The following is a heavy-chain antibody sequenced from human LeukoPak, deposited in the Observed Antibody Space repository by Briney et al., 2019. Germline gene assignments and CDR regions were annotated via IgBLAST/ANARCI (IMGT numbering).Heavy chain of an antibody. CDR3: AKGMSGSSPYNWFDP. CDR1: GLTSTNYA. Sequence: GGSLRLSCAVSGLTSTNYAMSWVRQAPGKGLEWVSVIGGSGVNTYYADSVKGRFTISRDNSKNTLFLQMNSLRGEDSAVYYCAKGMSGSSPYNWFDPWGQGTLVTVSS. J-gene: IGHJ5*02. D-gene: IGHD1-26*01. V-gene: IGHV3-23*01. CDR2: IGGSGVNT.